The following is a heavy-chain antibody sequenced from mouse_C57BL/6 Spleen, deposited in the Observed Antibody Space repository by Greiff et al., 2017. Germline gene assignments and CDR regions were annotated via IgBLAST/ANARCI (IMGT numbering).Heavy chain of an antibody. Sequence: VHLVESGPELVKPGASVKISCKASGYAFTSSWMNWVKQRPGKGLEWIGRIYPGDGDTNYNGKFKGKATLTADKSSSTAYMQLSSLTSEDSAVYFCERNPYFDYWGQGTTLTVSS. CDR1: GYAFTSSW. CDR2: IYPGDGDT. CDR3: ERNPYFDY. J-gene: IGHJ2*01. V-gene: IGHV1-82*01.